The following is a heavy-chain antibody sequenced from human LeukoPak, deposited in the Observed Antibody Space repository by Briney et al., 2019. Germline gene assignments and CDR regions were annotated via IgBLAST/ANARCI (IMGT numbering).Heavy chain of an antibody. CDR1: GFTFSSYA. J-gene: IGHJ4*02. D-gene: IGHD6-13*01. V-gene: IGHV3-30-3*01. Sequence: PGRSLRLSCAASGFTFSSYAMHWVRQAPGKGLEWVAVISYDGSNKYYADSVKGRFTISRDNSKNTLYLQMNSLRAEDTAVYYCARERSAAAGRGYFDYWGQGTLVTVSS. CDR2: ISYDGSNK. CDR3: ARERSAAAGRGYFDY.